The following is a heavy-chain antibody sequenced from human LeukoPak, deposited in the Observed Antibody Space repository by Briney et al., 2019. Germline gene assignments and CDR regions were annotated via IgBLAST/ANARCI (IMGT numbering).Heavy chain of an antibody. D-gene: IGHD6-19*01. CDR1: GASVSSGSYY. CDR3: ARLLDSSGLVRGGFFDY. CDR2: IYASGGT. Sequence: SETLSLTCTMSGASVSSGSYYWTWIRQPAGKGLEWIGRIYASGGTDYNPSLKSRVTISVDTSKNQFSLRLTSVAAADTAVYYCARLLDSSGLVRGGFFDYWGQGTLVTVSS. J-gene: IGHJ4*02. V-gene: IGHV4-61*02.